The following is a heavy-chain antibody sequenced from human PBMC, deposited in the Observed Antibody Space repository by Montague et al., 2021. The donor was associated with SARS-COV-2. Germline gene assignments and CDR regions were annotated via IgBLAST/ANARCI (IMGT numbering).Heavy chain of an antibody. CDR2: INHSGST. Sequence: SETLSLTCAVYGGSFSGYYWSWIRQPPGKGLEWIGEINHSGSTNYNPSLKSRVTISVDTSKNQFSLKLSSVTAADTAVYYCASLTLGNCGSTRSYSDWFDPWGQGTLVTVSS. V-gene: IGHV4-34*01. CDR3: ASLTLGNCGSTRSYSDWFDP. CDR1: GGSFSGYY. D-gene: IGHD2-2*02. J-gene: IGHJ5*02.